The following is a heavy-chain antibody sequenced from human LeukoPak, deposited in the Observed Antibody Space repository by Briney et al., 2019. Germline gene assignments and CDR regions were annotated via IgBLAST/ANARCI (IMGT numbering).Heavy chain of an antibody. V-gene: IGHV3-23*01. CDR3: ASKVSGFSSPLDY. CDR2: ITGSGGST. Sequence: GGSLRLSCAASGFTFSSYTMIWVRQAPGKGLEWVSAITGSGGSTYYADSVKGRFTISRDNSKNTVYLQMNSLRAGDTALYYCASKVSGFSSPLDYWGQGILVTVSS. D-gene: IGHD2-2*01. CDR1: GFTFSSYT. J-gene: IGHJ4*02.